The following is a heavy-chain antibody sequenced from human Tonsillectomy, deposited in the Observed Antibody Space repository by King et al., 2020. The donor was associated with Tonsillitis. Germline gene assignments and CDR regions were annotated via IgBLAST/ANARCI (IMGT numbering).Heavy chain of an antibody. J-gene: IGHJ4*02. CDR3: AREEHSSLLGFDY. CDR2: IAKSSDTI. CDR1: GFTFSSYN. D-gene: IGHD2-2*01. V-gene: IGHV3-48*04. Sequence: VQLVESGGGLVQPGGSLRLSCAASGFTFSSYNMNWVRQAPGKGLEWVSWIAKSSDTIYYADSMKGRFTVSRGNAKNSLYPKMNRLRVEDTAVYYCAREEHSSLLGFDYWGQGSLVTVSS.